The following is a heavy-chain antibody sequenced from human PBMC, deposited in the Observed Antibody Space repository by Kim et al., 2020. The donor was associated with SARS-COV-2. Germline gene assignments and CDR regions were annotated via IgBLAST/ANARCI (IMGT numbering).Heavy chain of an antibody. CDR3: ARRVLTYWDDWYFDL. CDR2: IYYSGST. D-gene: IGHD2-8*02. V-gene: IGHV4-39*01. CDR1: GDSISSSSYF. J-gene: IGHJ2*01. Sequence: SETLSLTCTVSGDSISSSSYFWGWIRQPPGKGLEWIATIYYSGSTYYNPSLKSRVTISVDTSKNQFSLKLSSVTAADTAVYYCARRVLTYWDDWYFDLWGRGPLVTVSS.